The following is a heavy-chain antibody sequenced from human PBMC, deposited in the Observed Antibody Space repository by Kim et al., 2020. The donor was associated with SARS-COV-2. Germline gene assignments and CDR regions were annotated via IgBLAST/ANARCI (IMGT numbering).Heavy chain of an antibody. Sequence: KGRFTISRDDSKNTLYLQMNSLKTEDTAVYYCTTGIAVAGKTKDYGMDVWGQGTTVTVSS. D-gene: IGHD6-19*01. V-gene: IGHV3-15*01. CDR3: TTGIAVAGKTKDYGMDV. J-gene: IGHJ6*02.